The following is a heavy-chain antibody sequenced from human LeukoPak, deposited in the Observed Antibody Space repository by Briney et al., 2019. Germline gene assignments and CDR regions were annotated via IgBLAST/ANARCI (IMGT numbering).Heavy chain of an antibody. D-gene: IGHD3-16*01. V-gene: IGHV3-21*01. CDR1: GFTQNA. CDR3: ATMRGGYEGYFDY. J-gene: IGHJ4*02. Sequence: GGSLRLSCEASGFTQNAMGWVRQAPGKGLEWVASISRSGGNSHYADSVKGRFTISRDNAKNSLYLQMNSLRAEDTAVYYCATMRGGYEGYFDYWGQGTLVTVSS. CDR2: ISRSGGNS.